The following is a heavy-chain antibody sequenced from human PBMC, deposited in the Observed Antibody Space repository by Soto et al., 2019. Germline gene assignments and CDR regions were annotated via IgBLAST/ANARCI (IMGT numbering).Heavy chain of an antibody. CDR1: GFTFSSYS. V-gene: IGHV3-30-3*01. CDR2: ISYDGNNK. Sequence: GGSLRLSCAASGFTFSSYSIHWVRQAPGKGLEWVAVISYDGNNKYYADSVKGRFTMSRDNSKNTLYLQINSLRAEDAAVYYCARVGDYYGSGSYRGYYYYGMDVWGQGTTVTVSS. CDR3: ARVGDYYGSGSYRGYYYYGMDV. D-gene: IGHD3-10*01. J-gene: IGHJ6*02.